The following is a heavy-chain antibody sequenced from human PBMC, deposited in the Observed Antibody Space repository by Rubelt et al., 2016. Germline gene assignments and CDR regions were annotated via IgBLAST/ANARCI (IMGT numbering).Heavy chain of an antibody. Sequence: QVQLVQSGAEVKKPGASVKVPCKVSGYTLTELSMHWVRQAPGKGLEWMGGFDPEDGETIYARTFQGRVTMTEDTSTDTAYMELGSRRSEDTAVYYGARDSGSPRGGGHDYWGQGTLVTVSA. J-gene: IGHJ4*02. CDR3: ARDSGSPRGGGHDY. CDR1: GYTLTELS. V-gene: IGHV1-24*01. D-gene: IGHD1-26*01. CDR2: FDPEDGET.